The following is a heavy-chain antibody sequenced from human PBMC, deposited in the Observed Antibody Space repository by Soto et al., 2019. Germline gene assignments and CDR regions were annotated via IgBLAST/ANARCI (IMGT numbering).Heavy chain of an antibody. D-gene: IGHD3-3*01. CDR3: ARIYDFWSGYYYFDY. CDR1: GYSFTSYW. Sequence: PGESLKISCKGSGYSFTSYWIGWVRQMPGKGLEWTGIIYPGDSDTRYSPSFQGQVTISADKSISTAYLQWSSLKASDTAMYYCARIYDFWSGYYYFDYWGQGTLVTVSS. J-gene: IGHJ4*02. CDR2: IYPGDSDT. V-gene: IGHV5-51*01.